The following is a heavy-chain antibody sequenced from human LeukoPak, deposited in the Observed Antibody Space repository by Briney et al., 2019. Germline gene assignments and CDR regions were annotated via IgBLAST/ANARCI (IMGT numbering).Heavy chain of an antibody. CDR1: GFTFSSYG. D-gene: IGHD2-15*01. CDR2: ISYDGSNK. CDR3: AKARGYCSGSSCYPDFDY. J-gene: IGHJ4*02. V-gene: IGHV3-30*18. Sequence: GRSLRLSCAASGFTFSSYGMHWVRQAPGKGLEWVAVISYDGSNKYYADSVKGRFTISRDNSKNTLYLQMNSLRAEDTAVYYCAKARGYCSGSSCYPDFDYWGQGTLVTVSS.